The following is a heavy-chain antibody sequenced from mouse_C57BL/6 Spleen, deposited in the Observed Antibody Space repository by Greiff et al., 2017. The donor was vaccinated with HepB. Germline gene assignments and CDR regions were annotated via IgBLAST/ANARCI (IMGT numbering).Heavy chain of an antibody. D-gene: IGHD2-3*01. Sequence: EVQLVESGPGLVKPSQSLSLTCSVTGYSITSGYYWNWIRQFPGNKLEWMGYISYDGSNNYNPSLKNRISITRDTSKNQFFLKLNSVTTEDTATYYCASDGYYVAWFAYWGQGTLVTVSA. CDR1: GYSITSGYY. CDR2: ISYDGSN. V-gene: IGHV3-6*01. CDR3: ASDGYYVAWFAY. J-gene: IGHJ3*01.